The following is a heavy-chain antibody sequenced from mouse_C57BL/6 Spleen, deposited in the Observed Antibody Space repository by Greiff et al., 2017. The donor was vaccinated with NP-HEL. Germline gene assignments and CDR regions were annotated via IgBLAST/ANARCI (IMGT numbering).Heavy chain of an antibody. V-gene: IGHV5-6*02. D-gene: IGHD1-1*01. CDR3: ARITTVVATGSWYFDV. CDR1: GFTFSSYG. CDR2: ISSGGSCT. Sequence: DVMLVESGGDLVKPGGSLKLSCAASGFTFSSYGMSWVRQTPDKRLEWVATISSGGSCTYYPDSVKGRFTISRDNAKNTLYLHMSSLKSEDTALYYCARITTVVATGSWYFDVWGTGTTVTVSS. J-gene: IGHJ1*03.